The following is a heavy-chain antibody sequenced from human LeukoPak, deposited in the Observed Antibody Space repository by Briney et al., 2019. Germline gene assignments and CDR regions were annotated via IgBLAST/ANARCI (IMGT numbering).Heavy chain of an antibody. J-gene: IGHJ4*02. V-gene: IGHV3-20*04. CDR1: GFTSADYG. CDR2: IHWNGGST. Sequence: GGSLRLSCAASGFTSADYGMSWVRQAPGDGLEWVSGIHWNGGSTGYADSVKGRFTISRDSAKNSLYLQMNSLRAEDTALYYCARVEYSSGWSDLDYWGQGTLVTVSA. CDR3: ARVEYSSGWSDLDY. D-gene: IGHD6-19*01.